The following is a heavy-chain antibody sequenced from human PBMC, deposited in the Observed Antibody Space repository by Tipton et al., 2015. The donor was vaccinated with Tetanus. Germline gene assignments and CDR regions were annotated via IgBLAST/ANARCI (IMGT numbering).Heavy chain of an antibody. CDR2: ISYDGSNK. CDR1: GFTFSSYA. CDR3: ARYHSSSWPENKRYYCYGMAG. V-gene: IGHV3-30*04. D-gene: IGHD6-13*01. J-gene: IGHJ6*02. Sequence: QLVQSGGGVVQPGRSLRLSCAASGFTFSSYAMHWVRQAPGKGLEWVAVISYDGSNKYYADSVKGLFTISRDNSKNTLYLQMNSRRAEDTAVYYWARYHSSSWPENKRYYCYGMAGGGQGTTVTVSS.